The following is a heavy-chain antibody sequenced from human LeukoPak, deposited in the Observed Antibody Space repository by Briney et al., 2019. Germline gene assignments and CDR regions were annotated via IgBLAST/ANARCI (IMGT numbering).Heavy chain of an antibody. CDR1: GFTFSSYE. CDR2: ISGDGTST. V-gene: IGHV3-43*02. Sequence: GGSLRLSCAASGFTFSSYEMNWVRQAPGKGLEWVSLISGDGTSTYYTDSVKGRFTISRDNSKNSLYLQMNSLRTEDTALYYCAKDIAVSGTGGYFDYWGQGTLVTVSS. CDR3: AKDIAVSGTGGYFDY. D-gene: IGHD6-19*01. J-gene: IGHJ4*02.